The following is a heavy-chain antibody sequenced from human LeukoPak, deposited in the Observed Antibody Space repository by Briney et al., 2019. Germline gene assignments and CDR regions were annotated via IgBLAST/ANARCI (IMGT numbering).Heavy chain of an antibody. CDR1: GGSISSGSYY. J-gene: IGHJ4*02. V-gene: IGHV4-61*02. CDR2: IYTSGST. D-gene: IGHD3-22*01. Sequence: SETLSLTCTVSGGSISSGSYYLSWIRQRAGKGLEWIGRIYTSGSTNYNPSLKSRVTISVDTSKNQFSLKLSSVTAADTAVYYCARGSFGGYYDSSGLTWWGQGTLVTVSS. CDR3: ARGSFGGYYDSSGLTW.